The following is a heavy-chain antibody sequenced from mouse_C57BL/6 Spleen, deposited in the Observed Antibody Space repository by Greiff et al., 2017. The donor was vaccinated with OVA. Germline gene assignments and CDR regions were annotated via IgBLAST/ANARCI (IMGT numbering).Heavy chain of an antibody. CDR1: GYTFTSYW. J-gene: IGHJ3*01. CDR2: IDPSDSYT. CDR3: ARWYYGSSWFAY. V-gene: IGHV1-69*01. D-gene: IGHD1-1*01. Sequence: QVQLQQPGAELVMPGASVKLSCKASGYTFTSYWMHWVKQRPGQGLEWIGEIDPSDSYTNYNQKFKGKSTLTVDKSSSTAYMQLSSLTSEDSAVYYCARWYYGSSWFAYWAKGLWSLSLQ.